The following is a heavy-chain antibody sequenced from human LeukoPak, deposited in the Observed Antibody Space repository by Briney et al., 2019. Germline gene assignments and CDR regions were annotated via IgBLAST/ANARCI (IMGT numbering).Heavy chain of an antibody. Sequence: TGGSLRLSCAASGFTFSSYSMHWVRQAPGKGLEWVSAISSSSSLIYYADSMKGRFTISRDNAKNSLYLQMNSLRAEDTAVYYCANSWDGSYYFDYWGQGTLVTVSS. V-gene: IGHV3-21*01. J-gene: IGHJ4*02. CDR1: GFTFSSYS. CDR2: ISSSSSLI. CDR3: ANSWDGSYYFDY. D-gene: IGHD1-26*01.